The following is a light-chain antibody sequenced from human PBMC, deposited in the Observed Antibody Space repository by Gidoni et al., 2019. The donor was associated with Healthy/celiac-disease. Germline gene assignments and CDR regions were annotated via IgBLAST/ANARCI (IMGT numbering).Light chain of an antibody. CDR1: QSISSW. V-gene: IGKV1-5*01. CDR2: DAS. CDR3: QQYNSYSPST. J-gene: IGKJ1*01. Sequence: DIQMTQSPSTLSASVGDRVTITCRASQSISSWLAWYQQKPGKDPKLLIYDASSLESGVPSRFSGSGSGTEFTLTISSLQPDDFATYYCQQYNSYSPSTFGQGTKVEIK.